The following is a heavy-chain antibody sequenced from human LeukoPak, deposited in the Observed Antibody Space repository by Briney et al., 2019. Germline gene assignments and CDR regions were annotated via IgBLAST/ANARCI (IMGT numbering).Heavy chain of an antibody. CDR1: GGTFSSYA. J-gene: IGHJ4*02. CDR2: IIPILGIA. D-gene: IGHD6-13*01. CDR3: ARASRRAAAGTGMY. Sequence: ASVKVSCKASGGTFSSYAISWVRPAPGQGLEWMGRIIPILGIANYAQKFQGRVTITADKSTSTAYMELSSLRSEDTAVYYCARASRRAAAGTGMYWGQGTLVTVSS. V-gene: IGHV1-69*04.